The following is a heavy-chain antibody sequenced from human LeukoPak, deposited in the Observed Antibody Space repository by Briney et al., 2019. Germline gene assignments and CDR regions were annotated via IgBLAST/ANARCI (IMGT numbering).Heavy chain of an antibody. CDR2: IYPGDSDT. J-gene: IGHJ4*02. CDR1: GYSFTSYR. D-gene: IGHD2-15*01. CDR3: ARHCSGGSCYSGLADY. Sequence: GESLKISCKGSGYSFTSYRIGWVRQMPGKGLEWMGIIYPGDSDTRYSPSFQGQVTISADKSISTAYLQWSSLKASDTAMYYCARHCSGGSCYSGLADYWGQGTLVTVSS. V-gene: IGHV5-51*01.